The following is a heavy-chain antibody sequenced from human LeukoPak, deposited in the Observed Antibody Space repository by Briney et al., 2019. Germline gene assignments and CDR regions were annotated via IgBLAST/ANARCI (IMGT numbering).Heavy chain of an antibody. CDR2: IIPIFGTA. V-gene: IGHV1-69*05. Sequence: RASVKVSCKASGGTFSSYAISWVRQAPGQGLEWMGRIIPIFGTANYAQKFQGRVTITTDESTSTAYMELSSLRSEDTAVYYCARVLDSSGYLKWFDPWGQGTLVTVSS. D-gene: IGHD3-22*01. J-gene: IGHJ5*02. CDR3: ARVLDSSGYLKWFDP. CDR1: GGTFSSYA.